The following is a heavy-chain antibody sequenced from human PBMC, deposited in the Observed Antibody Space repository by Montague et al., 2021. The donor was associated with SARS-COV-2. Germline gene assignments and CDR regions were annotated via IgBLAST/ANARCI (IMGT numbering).Heavy chain of an antibody. D-gene: IGHD3-3*01. CDR2: INHSGST. V-gene: IGHV4-34*01. CDR1: GGSFSGYY. Sequence: SETLSLTCVVYGGSFSGYYWSWIRQPPGKGLEWIGEINHSGSTNYNPSFKSRATISVDTSKNQFSLKLSSVTAADTAVYYCARGYQLRFLEWSSRQSTFDYWGQGTLVTVSS. CDR3: ARGYQLRFLEWSSRQSTFDY. J-gene: IGHJ4*02.